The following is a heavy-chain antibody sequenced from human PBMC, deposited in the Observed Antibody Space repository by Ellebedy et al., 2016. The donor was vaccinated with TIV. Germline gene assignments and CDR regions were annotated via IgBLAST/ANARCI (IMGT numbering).Heavy chain of an antibody. V-gene: IGHV3-74*01. D-gene: IGHD2-21*02. CDR2: INSDGSST. CDR1: GFTFSSHW. CDR3: ARGGGCGGGDCWAFDY. J-gene: IGHJ4*02. Sequence: GESLKISCAASGFTFSSHWMHWVRQAPGKGLVWVSRINSDGSSTSYADSVKGRFTISRDNAKNTLYLQMNSLRAEDTAVYYCARGGGCGGGDCWAFDYWGQGTLVTVSS.